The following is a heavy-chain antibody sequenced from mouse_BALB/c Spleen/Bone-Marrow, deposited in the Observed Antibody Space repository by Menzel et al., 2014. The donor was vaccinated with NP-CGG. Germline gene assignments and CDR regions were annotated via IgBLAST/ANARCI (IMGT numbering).Heavy chain of an antibody. V-gene: IGHV2-4*02. D-gene: IGHD4-1*01. Sequence: VMLVESGPGLVQPSQSLSITCTVSGFSLTSYGVHWVRQPPGKGLEWLGVIWSGGSTDYNAAFMSRLSVSKDNSKSQVFFKINSLQADDTAIYYCARKAWDGYFDYWGQGSTLTVSS. CDR1: GFSLTSYG. J-gene: IGHJ2*01. CDR3: ARKAWDGYFDY. CDR2: IWSGGST.